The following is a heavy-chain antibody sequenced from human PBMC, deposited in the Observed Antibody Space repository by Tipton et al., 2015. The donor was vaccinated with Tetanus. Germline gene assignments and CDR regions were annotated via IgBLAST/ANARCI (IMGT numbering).Heavy chain of an antibody. CDR2: IYNSGST. V-gene: IGHV4-31*03. Sequence: TLSLTCTVSGGSISSGGYYWSWIRQHPGKGLEWIGVIYNSGSTYYNPSLKSRVTILVDTTKNQFSLKLKSVTAADTAVYYCARDQARGARGWNYFDYWGRGSLVTVSS. D-gene: IGHD1-26*01. CDR1: GGSISSGGYY. J-gene: IGHJ4*02. CDR3: ARDQARGARGWNYFDY.